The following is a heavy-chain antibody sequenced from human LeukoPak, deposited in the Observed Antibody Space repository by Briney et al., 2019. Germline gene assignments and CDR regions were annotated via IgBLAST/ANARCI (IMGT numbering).Heavy chain of an antibody. D-gene: IGHD6-19*01. CDR2: IRYDGSNK. CDR1: GFTFSSYG. J-gene: IGHJ6*02. V-gene: IGHV3-30*02. CDR3: AKDQSRQWLDKYYYYGMDV. Sequence: GGSLRLSCAASGFTFSSYGMHWVRQAPGKGLEWVAFIRYDGSNKYYADSVKGRFTISRDNSKNTLYLQMNSLRAEDTAVYYCAKDQSRQWLDKYYYYGMDVWGQGTTVTVSS.